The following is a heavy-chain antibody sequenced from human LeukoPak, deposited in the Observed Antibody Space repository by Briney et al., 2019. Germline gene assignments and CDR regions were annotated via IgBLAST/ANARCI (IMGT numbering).Heavy chain of an antibody. CDR1: GGSISSY. V-gene: IGHV4-59*01. CDR2: IYYSGST. CDR3: ARGRFWSGYPFY. Sequence: SETLSLTCTVSGGSISSYWSWIRQPPGKGLEWIGYIYYSGSTNYSPSLKSRVTISVDTSKNQFSLKLSSVTAADTAVYYCARGRFWSGYPFYWGQGTLVTVSS. J-gene: IGHJ4*02. D-gene: IGHD3-3*01.